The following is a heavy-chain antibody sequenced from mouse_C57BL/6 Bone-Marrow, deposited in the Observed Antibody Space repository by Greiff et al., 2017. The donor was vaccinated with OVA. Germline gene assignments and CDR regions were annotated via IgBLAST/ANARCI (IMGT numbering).Heavy chain of an antibody. CDR1: GFNIKNTY. Sequence: VQLQQSVAELVRPGASVKLSCTASGFNIKNTYMHWVKQRPGQGLEWIGRIHPSDSDTNYNQKFKGKATLTVDKSSSTAYMQLSSVTSEDSAVYYCAIGYYGSSYGFAYWGQGTLVTVSA. CDR2: IHPSDSDT. J-gene: IGHJ3*01. D-gene: IGHD1-1*01. V-gene: IGHV1-74*01. CDR3: AIGYYGSSYGFAY.